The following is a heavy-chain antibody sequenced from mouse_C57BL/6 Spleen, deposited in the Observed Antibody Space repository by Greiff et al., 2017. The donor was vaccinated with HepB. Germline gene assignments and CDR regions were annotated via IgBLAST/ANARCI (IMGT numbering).Heavy chain of an antibody. CDR3: ARSDYYGSSLGAMGY. CDR2: FHPYNDDT. V-gene: IGHV1-47*01. D-gene: IGHD1-1*01. CDR1: GYTFTTYS. Sequence: QVQLQQSGAELVKPGASVKMSCKASGYTFTTYSIEWVKQNHGKSLEWIGNFHPYNDDTKYNEKFKGKATLTVEKSSSTVYLKLSRLTSDDSAVYYCARSDYYGSSLGAMGYWGQGTSVTVSS. J-gene: IGHJ4*01.